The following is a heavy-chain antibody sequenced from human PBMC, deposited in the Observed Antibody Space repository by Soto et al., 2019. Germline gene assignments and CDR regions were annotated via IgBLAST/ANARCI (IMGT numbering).Heavy chain of an antibody. CDR2: INPNSGGT. Sequence: ASVKVSCKASGYTFTGYYMRWVRQAPGQGLEWMGWINPNSGGTNYAQKFQGWVTMTRDTSISTAYMELSRLRSDDTAVYYCARDVAVAGSTVYYYYGMDVWGQGTTVTVSS. V-gene: IGHV1-2*04. J-gene: IGHJ6*02. CDR3: ARDVAVAGSTVYYYYGMDV. D-gene: IGHD6-19*01. CDR1: GYTFTGYY.